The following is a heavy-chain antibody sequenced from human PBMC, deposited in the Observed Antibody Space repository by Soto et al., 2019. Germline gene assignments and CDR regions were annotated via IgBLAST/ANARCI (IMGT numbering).Heavy chain of an antibody. V-gene: IGHV4-39*01. D-gene: IGHD6-19*01. CDR3: ATTYSSGWSTYYYYYYGMDV. CDR1: GGSISSSSYY. Sequence: KPSETLSLPCTVSGGSISSSSYYWGWIRQPPGKGLEWIGSIYYSGSTYYNPSLKSRVTISVDTSKNQFSLKLSSVTAADTAVYYCATTYSSGWSTYYYYYYGMDVWGQGTTVTVSS. CDR2: IYYSGST. J-gene: IGHJ6*02.